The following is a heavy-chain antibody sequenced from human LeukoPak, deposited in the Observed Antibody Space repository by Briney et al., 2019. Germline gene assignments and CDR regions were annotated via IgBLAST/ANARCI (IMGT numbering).Heavy chain of an antibody. J-gene: IGHJ4*02. V-gene: IGHV4-61*02. CDR2: IYTSGST. Sequence: SETLSLTCTVSGGSISSGSYYWSWIRQPAGKGLEWIGRIYTSGSTNYNPSLKSRVTISVDTSKNQFSLKLSSVTAADTAVYYCARDPWGFPDYWGQGTLVTVSS. D-gene: IGHD7-27*01. CDR3: ARDPWGFPDY. CDR1: GGSISSGSYY.